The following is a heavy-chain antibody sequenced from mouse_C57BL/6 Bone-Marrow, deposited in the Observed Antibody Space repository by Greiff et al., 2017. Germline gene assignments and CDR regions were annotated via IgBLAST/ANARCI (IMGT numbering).Heavy chain of an antibody. V-gene: IGHV1-9*01. CDR1: GYTFTGYW. D-gene: IGHD1-3*01. Sequence: VQLQQSGAELMKPGASVKLSCKATGYTFTGYWIEWVKQRPGHGLEWIGEILPGGGSTNYNEKFKGKATFTADTSSNSAYMQLSSLPTEDSAIYYCVRKCSSFNYYAMDYWGQGTSVTVSS. CDR3: VRKCSSFNYYAMDY. CDR2: ILPGGGST. J-gene: IGHJ4*01.